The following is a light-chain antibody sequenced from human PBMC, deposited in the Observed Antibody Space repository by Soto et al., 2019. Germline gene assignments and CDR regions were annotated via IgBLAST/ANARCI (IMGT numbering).Light chain of an antibody. V-gene: IGKV3-15*01. J-gene: IGKJ3*01. CDR3: QQYNKWPLT. CDR2: GAS. CDR1: QSVSSN. Sequence: EIVMTQSPATLSVSPGERATLSCRASQSVSSNLAWYQQKPGQAPRLLIYGASTRATGIPDRFSGSGSGTDLPLTISSLQSEDFAVYYCQQYNKWPLTFGPETKVDIK.